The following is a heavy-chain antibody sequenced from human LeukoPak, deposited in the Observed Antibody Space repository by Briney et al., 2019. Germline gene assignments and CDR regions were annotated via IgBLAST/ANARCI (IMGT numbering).Heavy chain of an antibody. D-gene: IGHD2-15*01. V-gene: IGHV3-23*01. Sequence: GGSLRLSCAASGFTFSSYSMTWVRQAPGKGLEWVSAISGSGGSTYYADSGKGRFTISRDNSKNTPYLQMKSLRAEDTAVYYCARYCSGPSCYSGQDYWGQGTLVTVSS. J-gene: IGHJ4*02. CDR1: GFTFSSYS. CDR3: ARYCSGPSCYSGQDY. CDR2: ISGSGGST.